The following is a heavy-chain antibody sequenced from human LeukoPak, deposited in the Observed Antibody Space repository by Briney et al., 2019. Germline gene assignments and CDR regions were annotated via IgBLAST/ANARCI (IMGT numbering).Heavy chain of an antibody. V-gene: IGHV5-51*01. J-gene: IGHJ4*02. D-gene: IGHD2-2*03. CDR1: EYRFLTYW. CDR3: ARPPSRGYSSSFEY. Sequence: GASPQFFSCGSEYRFLTYWNACVSRMPAKGGLWLRVIFPDKGNNRYNPSFQGQVTISADKSISTVYLQWSSLKASDTAMYYCARPPSRGYSSSFEYWGQGTLVTVSS. CDR2: IFPDKGNN.